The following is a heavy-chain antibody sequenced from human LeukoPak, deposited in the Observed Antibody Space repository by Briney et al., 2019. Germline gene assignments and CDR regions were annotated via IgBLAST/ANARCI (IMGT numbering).Heavy chain of an antibody. D-gene: IGHD3-10*01. V-gene: IGHV4-34*01. CDR3: ARRGITMVRGPHAYFDY. CDR1: GGSLSGYY. Sequence: SETLSLTCAVYGGSLSGYYWSWIRQPPGKGLEWIGEINHSGSTNYNPSLKSRVTISVDTSKNQFSLKLSSVTAADTAVYYCARRGITMVRGPHAYFDYWGQGTLVTVSS. J-gene: IGHJ4*02. CDR2: INHSGST.